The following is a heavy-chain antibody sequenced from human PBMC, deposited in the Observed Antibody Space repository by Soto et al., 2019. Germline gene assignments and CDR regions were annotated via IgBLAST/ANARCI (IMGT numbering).Heavy chain of an antibody. CDR1: GFTFSSYA. Sequence: EVQLVESGGGLVQPGGSLRLSCAASGFTFSSYAMHWVRQAPGKGLEYVSAISSNGGSTYYANSVKGRFTISRDNSKNTLYLQMGSLRAEDMAVYYCTRVRSSSDYDYWGQGTLVTVSS. D-gene: IGHD6-6*01. J-gene: IGHJ4*02. CDR2: ISSNGGST. CDR3: TRVRSSSDYDY. V-gene: IGHV3-64*01.